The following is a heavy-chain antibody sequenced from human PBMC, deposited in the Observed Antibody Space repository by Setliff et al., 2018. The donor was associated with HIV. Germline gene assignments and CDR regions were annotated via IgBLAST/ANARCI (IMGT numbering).Heavy chain of an antibody. D-gene: IGHD4-17*01. J-gene: IGHJ3*02. CDR3: ARDIEEPMTTHAFDI. Sequence: SETLSLTCTVSGGSISSYYWSWIRQPPGKGLEWIGYVYYSGSTNYNPSLKSRVTISVDTSKNQFSLKLSSVTAADTAVYYCARDIEEPMTTHAFDIWGQGTMVTVSS. CDR1: GGSISSYY. CDR2: VYYSGST. V-gene: IGHV4-59*01.